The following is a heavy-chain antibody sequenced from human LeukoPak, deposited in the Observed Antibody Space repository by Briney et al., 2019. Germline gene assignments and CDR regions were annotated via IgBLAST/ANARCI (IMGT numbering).Heavy chain of an antibody. V-gene: IGHV3-7*01. Sequence: PWGYLRLYCTGSRFTISYYWMSWVRQAPGKGLEWVANIKEDGSEKYYVDSLKGRFTISRDNAKNSVHLQMNSLRAEDTAVYYCASQGCSGGSCHHPSLDYWGQGTLVTVSS. J-gene: IGHJ4*02. CDR3: ASQGCSGGSCHHPSLDY. CDR1: RFTISYYW. D-gene: IGHD2-15*01. CDR2: IKEDGSEK.